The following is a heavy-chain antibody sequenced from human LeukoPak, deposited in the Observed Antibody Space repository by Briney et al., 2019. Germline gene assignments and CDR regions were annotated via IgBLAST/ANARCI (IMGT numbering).Heavy chain of an antibody. CDR1: GGTFSSYA. J-gene: IGHJ6*03. CDR3: ARTPYIAVAGPDYYYMDV. V-gene: IGHV1-69*05. D-gene: IGHD6-19*01. Sequence: SVKVSCKASGGTFSSYAISWVRQAPGQGLEWMGGIIPIFGTANYAQKFQGRVTITTDESTSTAYMELSSLRSEDTAVYYCARTPYIAVAGPDYYYMDVWGKGTTVTVSS. CDR2: IIPIFGTA.